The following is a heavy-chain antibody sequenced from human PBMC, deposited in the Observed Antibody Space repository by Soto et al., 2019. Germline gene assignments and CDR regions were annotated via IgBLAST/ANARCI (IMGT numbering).Heavy chain of an antibody. CDR3: ARDGKDYALDY. D-gene: IGHD4-17*01. Sequence: EVQLVESGGGLVKPGGSLRLSCAASGFTFSSYSMNWVRQAPGKGLEWVSSISSSSSYIYYAASVKGPFTISRDNAKNSLYLQMNSLRAEDPAVYYCARDGKDYALDYWGQGTLVPVSS. CDR2: ISSSSSYI. CDR1: GFTFSSYS. J-gene: IGHJ4*02. V-gene: IGHV3-21*01.